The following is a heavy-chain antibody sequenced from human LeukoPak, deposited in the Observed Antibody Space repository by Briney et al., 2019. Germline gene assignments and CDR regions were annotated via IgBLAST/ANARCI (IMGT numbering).Heavy chain of an antibody. CDR2: ISWNSGSI. CDR1: GFTFDDYA. D-gene: IGHD3-10*01. Sequence: AGGSLRLSCAASGFTFDDYAMHWVRHAPGKGLEGVSGISWNSGSIGYADSVKGRFTISRDNAKNSLYLQMNSLRAEDTALYYCAKDIGSWFGEFDYWGQGTLVTVSS. J-gene: IGHJ4*02. CDR3: AKDIGSWFGEFDY. V-gene: IGHV3-9*01.